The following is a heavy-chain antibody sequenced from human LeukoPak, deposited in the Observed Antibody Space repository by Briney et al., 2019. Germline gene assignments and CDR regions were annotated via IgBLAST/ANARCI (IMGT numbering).Heavy chain of an antibody. CDR2: IYHSGST. CDR1: GGSISSSSYY. V-gene: IGHV4-39*07. Sequence: SETLSLTCTVSGGSISSSSYYWGWIRQPPGKGLEWIGSIYHSGSTYYNPSLKSRVTISVDTSKNQFSLKLSSVTAADTAVYYCARAAPWIAAAGSGWGQGTLVTVSS. D-gene: IGHD6-13*01. CDR3: ARAAPWIAAAGSG. J-gene: IGHJ4*02.